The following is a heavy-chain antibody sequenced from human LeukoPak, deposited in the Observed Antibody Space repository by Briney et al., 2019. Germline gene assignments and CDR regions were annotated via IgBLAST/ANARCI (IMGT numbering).Heavy chain of an antibody. CDR1: GFTFTSSA. J-gene: IGHJ4*02. D-gene: IGHD3-10*01. CDR3: AADVMDRGVIIPY. Sequence: SVKVSCKASGFTFTSSAMQWVRQARGQRLEWIGWIVVGSGNTNYAQKFQERVTITRDMSTSTAYMELSSLRSEDTAVYYCAADVMDRGVIIPYWGQGTLVTVSS. V-gene: IGHV1-58*02. CDR2: IVVGSGNT.